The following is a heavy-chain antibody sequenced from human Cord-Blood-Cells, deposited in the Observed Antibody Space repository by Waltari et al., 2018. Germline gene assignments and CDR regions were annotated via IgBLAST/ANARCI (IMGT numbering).Heavy chain of an antibody. Sequence: QVQLVQSGAEVKKPGASVKVSCKASGYTFTGYSMHWVRQAPGQGLEWMGWNNPNSGGTNDAQKFQVRVTMTRDTSISTAYMELSRLRSDDTAVYYWASRDWEQQRAYWGQGTLVTVAS. CDR3: ASRDWEQQRAY. D-gene: IGHD1-26*01. J-gene: IGHJ4*02. CDR2: NNPNSGGT. CDR1: GYTFTGYS. V-gene: IGHV1-2*02.